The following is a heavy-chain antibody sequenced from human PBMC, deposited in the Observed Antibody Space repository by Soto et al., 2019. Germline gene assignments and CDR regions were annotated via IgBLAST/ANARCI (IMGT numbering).Heavy chain of an antibody. V-gene: IGHV3-48*03. CDR1: GFTFSSHE. J-gene: IGHJ5*02. CDR2: ISSSGSTI. D-gene: IGHD6-19*01. CDR3: ARGPYSSGCNWFDP. Sequence: EGSLRLSCAASGFTFSSHEMNWVRQAPGKGLEWVSYISSSGSTIYYADSVKGRFTISRDNAKNSLYLQMNSLRAEDTAVYYCARGPYSSGCNWFDPWGQGTLVTVSS.